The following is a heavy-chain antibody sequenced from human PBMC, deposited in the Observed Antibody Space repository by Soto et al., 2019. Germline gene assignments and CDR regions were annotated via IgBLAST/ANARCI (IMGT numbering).Heavy chain of an antibody. Sequence: EVQLVESGGGLVKPGGSLRLSCAASGFTFSNAWMNWVRQAPGKGLEWVGRIKSKTDGGTTDYAAPVKGRFTISRDDSKNTLYLQMNSLKTEDTAVYYCTKDRGGVIGFDYWGQGTLVTVSS. V-gene: IGHV3-15*07. CDR3: TKDRGGVIGFDY. D-gene: IGHD3-10*01. J-gene: IGHJ4*02. CDR2: IKSKTDGGTT. CDR1: GFTFSNAW.